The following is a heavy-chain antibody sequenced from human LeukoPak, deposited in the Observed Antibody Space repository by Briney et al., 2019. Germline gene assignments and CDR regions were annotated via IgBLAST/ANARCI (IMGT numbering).Heavy chain of an antibody. CDR1: GGSISSYY. V-gene: IGHV4-59*08. J-gene: IGHJ4*02. Sequence: SETLSLTCTVSGGSISSYYWSWIRQPPGKGLEWIGYIYYSGSTNYNPSLKSRVTISVDTSKNQFSLKLSSVTVADTAVYYCARGIAAAGTPPDFDYWGQGTLVTVSS. CDR2: IYYSGST. CDR3: ARGIAAAGTPPDFDY. D-gene: IGHD6-13*01.